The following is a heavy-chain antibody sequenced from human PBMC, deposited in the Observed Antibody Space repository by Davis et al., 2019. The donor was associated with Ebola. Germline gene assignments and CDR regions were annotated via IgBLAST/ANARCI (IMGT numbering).Heavy chain of an antibody. CDR2: MNPNSGNT. D-gene: IGHD6-19*01. Sequence: ASVKVSCKASGYTFTSYGISWVRQATGQGLEWMGWMNPNSGNTGYAQKFQGRVTMTRNTSISTAYMELSSLRSEDTALYYCTRLYGNGWTGVDYWGQGTLVTVSS. CDR3: TRLYGNGWTGVDY. J-gene: IGHJ4*02. V-gene: IGHV1-8*02. CDR1: GYTFTSYG.